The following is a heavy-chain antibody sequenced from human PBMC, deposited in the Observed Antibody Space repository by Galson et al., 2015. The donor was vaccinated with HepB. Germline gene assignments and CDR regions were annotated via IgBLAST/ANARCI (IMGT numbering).Heavy chain of an antibody. CDR3: ARAAPHSGGSPLGPLYYYYYYMDV. CDR2: ISAYNGNT. V-gene: IGHV1-18*01. CDR1: GYTFTSYG. Sequence: SCKASGYTFTSYGISWVRQAPGQGLEWMGWISAYNGNTNYAQKLQGRVTMTTDTSTSTAYMELRSLRSDDTAVYYCARAAPHSGGSPLGPLYYYYYYMDVWGKGTTVTVSS. J-gene: IGHJ6*03. D-gene: IGHD2-15*01.